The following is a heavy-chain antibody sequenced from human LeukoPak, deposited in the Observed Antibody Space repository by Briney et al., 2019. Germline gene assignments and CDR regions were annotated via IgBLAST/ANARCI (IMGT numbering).Heavy chain of an antibody. Sequence: SETLSLTCTVSGGAISSGGYYWSWIRQHPGKGLEWIGYIYYSGSTYYNPSLKRRVTISVDTSKNQFSLKLSSVTAAATALYYCPRVMVDIVATIAGYFDYWGQRTLVTVSS. J-gene: IGHJ4*02. D-gene: IGHD5-12*01. CDR3: PRVMVDIVATIAGYFDY. V-gene: IGHV4-31*03. CDR2: IYYSGST. CDR1: GGAISSGGYY.